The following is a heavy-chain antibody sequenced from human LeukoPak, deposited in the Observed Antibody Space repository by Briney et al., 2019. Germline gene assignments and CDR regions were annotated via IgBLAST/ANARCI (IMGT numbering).Heavy chain of an antibody. J-gene: IGHJ3*02. CDR1: GGSISSYY. V-gene: IGHV4-59*01. D-gene: IGHD3-3*01. CDR2: IYYSGST. CDR3: ARARNYDFWSGYYLDAFDI. Sequence: NPSETLSLTCTVSGGSISSYYWSWIRQPPGKGLEWIGYIYYSGSTNYNPSLKSRVTISVDTSKNQFSLKLSSVTAADTAVYYCARARNYDFWSGYYLDAFDIWGQGTMVTVSS.